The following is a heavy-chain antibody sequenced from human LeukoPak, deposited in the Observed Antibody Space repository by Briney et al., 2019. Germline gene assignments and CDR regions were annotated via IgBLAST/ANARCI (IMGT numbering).Heavy chain of an antibody. CDR3: ARLREIPVFGVVTKSTSYFDY. CDR2: ISYDGSNK. J-gene: IGHJ4*02. Sequence: PGGSLRLSCAASGFTFSTFAMIWVRQPPGKGLEWVAVISYDGSNKYYADSVKGRFTISRDNSKNTLYLQMNSLRAEDTAVYYCARLREIPVFGVVTKSTSYFDYWGQGTLVTVSS. V-gene: IGHV3-30*04. D-gene: IGHD3-3*01. CDR1: GFTFSTFA.